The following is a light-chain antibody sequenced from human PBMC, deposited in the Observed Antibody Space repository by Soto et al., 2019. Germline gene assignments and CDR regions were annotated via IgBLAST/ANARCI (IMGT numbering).Light chain of an antibody. V-gene: IGKV3-15*01. CDR3: QQNNNWPLT. J-gene: IGKJ4*01. Sequence: EIVMTQCPATLSVSPGERDTLSCRASQSVSSNLAWYQQKPGQAPRLLIYGASTRATGIPARFSGSGSGTEFTLTIASLQSEDFAVYYCQQNNNWPLTFGGGTQVEIK. CDR1: QSVSSN. CDR2: GAS.